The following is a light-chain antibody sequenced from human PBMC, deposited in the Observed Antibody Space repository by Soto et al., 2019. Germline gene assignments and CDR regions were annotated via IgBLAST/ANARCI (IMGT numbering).Light chain of an antibody. V-gene: IGLV1-44*01. CDR2: GNN. CDR3: ASWDASLNVYV. Sequence: QPVLTQPPSASGTPGQRVSVSCYGSTSNIGSNPVNWYQHLPGTAPKLLIYGNNQRPSGVPARFSGSKSGTSASLAISGLQSDDEADYFCASWDASLNVYVFGPGTKLTVL. CDR1: TSNIGSNP. J-gene: IGLJ1*01.